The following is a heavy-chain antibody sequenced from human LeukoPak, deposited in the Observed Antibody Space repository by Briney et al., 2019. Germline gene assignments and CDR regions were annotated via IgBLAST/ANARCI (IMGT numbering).Heavy chain of an antibody. Sequence: SETLSLTCTVSGYFISSGYFWGWIRQSPGKGLEWIGTFGTFYHSGNTSHNPSLKSRVTISVDTSKNQFSLRLTSVTAADTAVYYCAQSSASSHFDYWGQGALVTVSS. J-gene: IGHJ4*02. D-gene: IGHD6-6*01. CDR2: FGTFYHSGNT. V-gene: IGHV4-38-2*02. CDR3: AQSSASSHFDY. CDR1: GYFISSGYF.